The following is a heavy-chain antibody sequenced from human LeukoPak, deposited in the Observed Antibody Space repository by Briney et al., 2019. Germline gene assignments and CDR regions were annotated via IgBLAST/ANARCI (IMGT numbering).Heavy chain of an antibody. CDR3: ARGSSGYVDAFDI. CDR1: GFTFSSYG. V-gene: IGHV3-30*02. J-gene: IGHJ3*02. Sequence: GGSLRLSCAASGFTFSSYGMHWVRQAPGKGLEWVAFIRYDGSNKYYADSVKGRFTISRDNSKNSLYLQMNSLRADDTAVYYCARGSSGYVDAFDIWGQGTMVTVSA. CDR2: IRYDGSNK. D-gene: IGHD5-12*01.